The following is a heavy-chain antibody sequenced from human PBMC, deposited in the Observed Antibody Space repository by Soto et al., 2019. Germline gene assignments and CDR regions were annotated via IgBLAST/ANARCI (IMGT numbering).Heavy chain of an antibody. CDR2: IIPIFGTA. CDR3: ASDCSSTSCKPSDYYYGMDV. CDR1: GGTFSSYA. D-gene: IGHD2-2*01. J-gene: IGHJ6*02. V-gene: IGHV1-69*06. Sequence: QVQLVQSGAEVKKPGSSVKVSCKASGGTFSSYAISWVRQAPGQGLEWMGGIIPIFGTANYAQKFQGRVTISVDKSTSTAYMELSSLRSEDTAVYYCASDCSSTSCKPSDYYYGMDVWGQGTTVTVSS.